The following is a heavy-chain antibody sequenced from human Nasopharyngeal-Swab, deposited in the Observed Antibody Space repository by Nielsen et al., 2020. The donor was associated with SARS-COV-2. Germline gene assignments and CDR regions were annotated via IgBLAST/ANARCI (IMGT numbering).Heavy chain of an antibody. V-gene: IGHV4-34*01. Sequence: GSLRLSCAVYGGSFSGYYWSWIRQPPGKGLEWIGEINHSGSTNYNPPLKSRVTISVDTSKNQFSLKLSSVTAADTAVYYCASSSWTRFDYWGQGTLVTVSS. CDR3: ASSSWTRFDY. J-gene: IGHJ4*02. D-gene: IGHD6-13*01. CDR2: INHSGST. CDR1: GGSFSGYY.